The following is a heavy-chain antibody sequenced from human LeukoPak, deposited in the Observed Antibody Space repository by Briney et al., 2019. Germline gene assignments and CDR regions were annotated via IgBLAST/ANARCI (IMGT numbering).Heavy chain of an antibody. J-gene: IGHJ6*02. CDR2: ISSSSSYI. D-gene: IGHD3-10*01. CDR3: ASAPDYYGSGSRPYYYYGMDV. Sequence: GGSLRLSCAASGFTFSSYAMHWVRQAPGKGLEWVSSISSSSSYIYYADSVKGRFTISRDNAKNSLYLQMNSLRAEDTAVYYCASAPDYYGSGSRPYYYYGMDVWGQGTTVTVSS. V-gene: IGHV3-21*01. CDR1: GFTFSSYA.